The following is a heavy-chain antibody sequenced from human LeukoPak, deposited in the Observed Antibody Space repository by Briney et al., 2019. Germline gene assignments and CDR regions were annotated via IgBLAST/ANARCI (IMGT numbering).Heavy chain of an antibody. CDR3: ARVGNVGSSWYDAFDI. V-gene: IGHV4-34*01. D-gene: IGHD6-13*01. Sequence: PSETLSLTCAVYGGSFSGYYWSWIRQPPGKGLEWIGEINHSGSTNYNPSLKSRVTISVDTSKNQFSLKLSSVTAADTAVYYCARVGNVGSSWYDAFDIWGQGTMVTVSS. J-gene: IGHJ3*02. CDR1: GGSFSGYY. CDR2: INHSGST.